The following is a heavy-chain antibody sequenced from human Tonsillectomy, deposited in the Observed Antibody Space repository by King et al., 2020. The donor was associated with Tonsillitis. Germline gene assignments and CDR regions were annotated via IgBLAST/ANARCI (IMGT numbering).Heavy chain of an antibody. CDR2: ISYDGINK. CDR3: ASPDWLSLDY. Sequence: VQLVESGGGVVQPGRSLRLTCAASGFTVSPYSMHWVRQAPGKGLEWVAFISYDGINKYYADSVKGRFTISRDISKNTSYLQMNSLRPEETAVYYCASPDWLSLDYWGPGTLVTVSS. CDR1: GFTVSPYS. D-gene: IGHD3-9*01. J-gene: IGHJ4*02. V-gene: IGHV3-30*14.